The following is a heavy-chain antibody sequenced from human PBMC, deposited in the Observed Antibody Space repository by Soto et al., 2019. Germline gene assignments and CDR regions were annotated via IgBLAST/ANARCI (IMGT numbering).Heavy chain of an antibody. J-gene: IGHJ5*02. Sequence: SETLSISCRVSVGTSRSPDWWTCVRQPPGKGLEWIGEIFQSGSTNYTPSLESRVTISVDKSKNQFSLTLTSVTAADTAVYFCARGRGRYSSGWSWFDPWGQGILVAVS. D-gene: IGHD6-19*01. CDR2: IFQSGST. CDR1: VGTSRSPDW. V-gene: IGHV4-4*02. CDR3: ARGRGRYSSGWSWFDP.